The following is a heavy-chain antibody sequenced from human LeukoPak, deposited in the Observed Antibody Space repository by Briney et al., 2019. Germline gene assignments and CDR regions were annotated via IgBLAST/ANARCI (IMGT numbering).Heavy chain of an antibody. CDR1: GFTFSSYG. V-gene: IGHV3-30*03. D-gene: IGHD3-22*01. Sequence: GGSLRLSCAASGFTFSSYGMHWVRQAPGKGLEWVAVISYDGSNKYYADSVKGRFTISRDNSKNTLYLQMNGLRAEDTAVYYCAVVNYYDSSGPPDYWGQGTLVTVSS. CDR3: AVVNYYDSSGPPDY. CDR2: ISYDGSNK. J-gene: IGHJ4*02.